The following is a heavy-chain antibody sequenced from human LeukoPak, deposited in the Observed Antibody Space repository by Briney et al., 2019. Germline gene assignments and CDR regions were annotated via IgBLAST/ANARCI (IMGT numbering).Heavy chain of an antibody. CDR1: GLTVSSNF. D-gene: IGHD6-19*01. CDR2: IYGGGST. CDR3: ASWPGGWYGEDS. V-gene: IGHV3-53*01. Sequence: GGSLRLSCAATGLTVSSNFMSWVRQAPGKGLEWVSVIYGGGSTYYADSVKGRFTIPRDTPKNTLYLQMNSLRVEDTAVYYCASWPGGWYGEDSWGQGTLVTVSS. J-gene: IGHJ4*02.